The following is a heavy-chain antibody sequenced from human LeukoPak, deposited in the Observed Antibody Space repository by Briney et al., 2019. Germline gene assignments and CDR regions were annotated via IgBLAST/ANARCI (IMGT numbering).Heavy chain of an antibody. CDR1: GFTFSNYD. V-gene: IGHV3-13*04. CDR3: ARGRRAGGKYDGAFDI. D-gene: IGHD3-16*01. J-gene: IGHJ3*02. CDR2: IGTAGDT. Sequence: GGSLRLSCAASGFTFSNYDIHWVRQATGKGLEWVSAIGTAGDTYYPGSVRGRFTISRANVKNSLYLQMNSLRAGDTAVYYCARGRRAGGKYDGAFDISGQGTTVTVSS.